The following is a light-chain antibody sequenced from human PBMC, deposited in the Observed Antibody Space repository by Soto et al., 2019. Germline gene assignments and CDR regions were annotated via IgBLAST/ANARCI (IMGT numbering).Light chain of an antibody. CDR2: DNN. J-gene: IGLJ3*02. CDR1: SFNIGNNY. Sequence: QSVLTQPPSVSAAPGQKVTISCSGSSFNIGNNYVSWYQQVPGKAPTLLIYDNNKRPSRIPDRFSGSKSGTSATLVITGLQTGDEAEYYCGTWDSDLSGGLFGGGTQLTVL. CDR3: GTWDSDLSGGL. V-gene: IGLV1-51*01.